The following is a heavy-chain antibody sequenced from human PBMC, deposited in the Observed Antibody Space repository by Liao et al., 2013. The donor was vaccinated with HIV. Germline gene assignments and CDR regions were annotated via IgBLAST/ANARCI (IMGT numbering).Heavy chain of an antibody. CDR2: INHSGST. Sequence: QVQLQQWGAGLLKPSETLSLTCAVYGGSFSGYYWSWIRQPPGKGLEWIGEINHSGSTNYNPSLKSRVTISVDTSKNQFSLKLNSVTAADTAVYYCARGRIAARHHYWGQGTLVTVSS. CDR1: GGSFSGYY. V-gene: IGHV4-34*01. J-gene: IGHJ4*02. D-gene: IGHD6-6*01. CDR3: ARGRIAARHHY.